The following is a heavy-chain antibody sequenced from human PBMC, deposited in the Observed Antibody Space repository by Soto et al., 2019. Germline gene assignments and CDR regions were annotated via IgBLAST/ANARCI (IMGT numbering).Heavy chain of an antibody. CDR2: ISHSGST. CDR1: GDSISRGGYY. D-gene: IGHD2-21*01. CDR3: VRAGAWAYGRGWFGP. J-gene: IGHJ5*02. V-gene: IGHV4-31*03. Sequence: QVQLQESGPDLVKPSQTLSLSCTVSGDSISRGGYYWNWIRQHPRKGLEWIGYISHSGSTNYNPSLKSRVTISVDTSKNQLSLELTNVTAADTAVYYCVRAGAWAYGRGWFGPWGQGILVTVSS.